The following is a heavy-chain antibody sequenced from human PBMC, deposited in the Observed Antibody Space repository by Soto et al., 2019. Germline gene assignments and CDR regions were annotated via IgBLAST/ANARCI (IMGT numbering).Heavy chain of an antibody. V-gene: IGHV1-46*03. J-gene: IGHJ4*02. CDR2: IYPGGVNI. CDR1: GYTLSSYY. CDR3: ARLYSYGLSGSDY. D-gene: IGHD5-18*01. Sequence: ASVKVSCKAFGYTLSSYYMNWVRQAPGQGLEWMGTIYPGGVNIGYAQKFKGRVTMTRDTSTSTVYMELSSLRSEDTAVYYCARLYSYGLSGSDYWGQGTLVTVSS.